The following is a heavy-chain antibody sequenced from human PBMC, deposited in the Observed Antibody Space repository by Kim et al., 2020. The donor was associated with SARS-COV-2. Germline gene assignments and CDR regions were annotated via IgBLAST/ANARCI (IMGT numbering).Heavy chain of an antibody. D-gene: IGHD2-21*02. V-gene: IGHV3-23*01. CDR3: AKDMGCGGDCYLRVYYYYGMDV. CDR2: ISGSGGST. CDR1: GFTFSSYA. Sequence: GGSLRLSCAASGFTFSSYAMSWVRQAPGKGLEWVSAISGSGGSTYYADSVKGRFTISRDNSKNTLYLQMNSLRAEDTAVYYCAKDMGCGGDCYLRVYYYYGMDVWGQGTTVTVSS. J-gene: IGHJ6*02.